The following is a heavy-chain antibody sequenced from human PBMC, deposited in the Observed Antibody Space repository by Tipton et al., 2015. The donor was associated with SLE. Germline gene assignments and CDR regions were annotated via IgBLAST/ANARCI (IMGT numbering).Heavy chain of an antibody. CDR1: GGSISSHY. Sequence: TLSLTCTVSGGSISSHYWSWIRQPPGKGLEWIGYIYYSGSTNYNPSLKSRVTISVDTSKNQFSLKLSSVTAADTAVYYCARGLWDTVINNWFDPWGQGTLVTVSS. J-gene: IGHJ5*02. CDR2: IYYSGST. D-gene: IGHD4-17*01. V-gene: IGHV4-59*11. CDR3: ARGLWDTVINNWFDP.